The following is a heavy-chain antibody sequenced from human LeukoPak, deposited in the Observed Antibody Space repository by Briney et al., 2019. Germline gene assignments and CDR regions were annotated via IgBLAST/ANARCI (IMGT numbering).Heavy chain of an antibody. CDR3: ARQTIFGEDV. V-gene: IGHV4-59*08. CDR2: FFYSGST. J-gene: IGHJ6*02. CDR1: GASINKYY. Sequence: SETLSLTCTVSGASINKYYWNWVRQPPGKGLEWIGYFFYSGSTRYNPSLKSRVTISVDTSKNQFSLKLSSVTAADTAVYYCARQTIFGEDVWGQGTTVTVSS. D-gene: IGHD3-3*01.